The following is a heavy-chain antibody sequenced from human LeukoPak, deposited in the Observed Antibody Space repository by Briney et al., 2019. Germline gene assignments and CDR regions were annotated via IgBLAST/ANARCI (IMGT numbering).Heavy chain of an antibody. D-gene: IGHD6-13*01. V-gene: IGHV4-31*03. CDR1: GGSISSGGYY. J-gene: IGHJ4*02. Sequence: PSQTLSLTCTVSGGSISSGGYYWSWIRQHPGKGLEWIGYIYYSGSTYYNPSLKSRVTISVDTSKNQFSLKLSSVTAADTAVYYCARGPIAAGTQEFYYFDYWGQGTLVTVSS. CDR3: ARGPIAAGTQEFYYFDY. CDR2: IYYSGST.